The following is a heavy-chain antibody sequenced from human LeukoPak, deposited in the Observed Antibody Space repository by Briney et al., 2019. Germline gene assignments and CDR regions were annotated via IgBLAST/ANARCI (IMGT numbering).Heavy chain of an antibody. CDR1: GGSISSSSYY. CDR2: IYYSGST. V-gene: IGHV4-39*01. Sequence: PSETLSLTCTVSGGSISSSSYYWGWIRQPPGKGLEWIGSIYYSGSTYYNPSLKSRVTISVDTSKNQFSLKLSSVTAADTAVYYCARFISVYYDSSGLDAFDIWGQGTMVTVSS. D-gene: IGHD3-22*01. J-gene: IGHJ3*02. CDR3: ARFISVYYDSSGLDAFDI.